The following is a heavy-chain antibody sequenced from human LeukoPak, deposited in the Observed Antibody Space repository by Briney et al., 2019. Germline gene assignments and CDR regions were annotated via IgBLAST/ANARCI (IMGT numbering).Heavy chain of an antibody. Sequence: GGSLRLSCAASGFTFSSYAMSWVRQAPGKGLEWVSAISGSGGSTYYVDSVKGRFTISRDNSKNTLYLQMNSLRAGDTAVYYCAKDCSTATCQKLFDYWGQGTLVTVSS. CDR2: ISGSGGST. CDR1: GFTFSSYA. CDR3: AKDCSTATCQKLFDY. D-gene: IGHD2-2*01. J-gene: IGHJ4*02. V-gene: IGHV3-23*01.